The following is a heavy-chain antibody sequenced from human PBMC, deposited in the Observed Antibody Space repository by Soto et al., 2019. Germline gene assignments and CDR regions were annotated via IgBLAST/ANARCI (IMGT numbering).Heavy chain of an antibody. J-gene: IGHJ4*02. CDR2: ISGSGDST. CDR3: AKDSFINLRGYDSY. D-gene: IGHD5-12*01. CDR1: GFTFSTYA. Sequence: EVQLLESGGGLVQPGGSLRLSCAASGFTFSTYAMIWVRQAPGKGLEWVSAISGSGDSTYYADSVKGRFTISRDNSKNTLYLQRSSLRAEDTAIYYCAKDSFINLRGYDSYWGQGTLVTVSS. V-gene: IGHV3-23*01.